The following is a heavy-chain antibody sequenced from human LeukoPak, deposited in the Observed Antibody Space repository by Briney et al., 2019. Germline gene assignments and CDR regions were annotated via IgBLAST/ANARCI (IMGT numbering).Heavy chain of an antibody. CDR2: IYYSGST. Sequence: SETLSLTCTVSGGSISSSSYYWGWIRQPPGKGLEWIGSIYYSGSTYYNPSLKSRVTISVDTSKNQFSLKLSSVTAADTAVYHCARHSSNYYDSSGSLDPWGQGTLVTVSS. D-gene: IGHD3-22*01. CDR3: ARHSSNYYDSSGSLDP. J-gene: IGHJ5*02. V-gene: IGHV4-39*01. CDR1: GGSISSSSYY.